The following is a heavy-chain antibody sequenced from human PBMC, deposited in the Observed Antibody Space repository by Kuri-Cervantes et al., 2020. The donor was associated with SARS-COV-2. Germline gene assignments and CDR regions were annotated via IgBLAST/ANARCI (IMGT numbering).Heavy chain of an antibody. J-gene: IGHJ6*02. CDR2: ISAHNGNT. CDR3: ARDIYSPNCSSTSCPYYYYYYGMDV. V-gene: IGHV1-18*01. CDR1: GYTFNNYG. D-gene: IGHD2-2*01. Sequence: ASVKVSCKASGYTFNNYGISWVRQAPGQGLEWMGWISAHNGNTNYAQKVQGRVTMTTDTSTNTAYMELRSLRSDDTAVYYCARDIYSPNCSSTSCPYYYYYYGMDVWAKGPRSPSP.